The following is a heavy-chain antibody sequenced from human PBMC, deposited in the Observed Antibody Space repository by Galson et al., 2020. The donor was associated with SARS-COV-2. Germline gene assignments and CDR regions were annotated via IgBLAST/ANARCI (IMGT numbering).Heavy chain of an antibody. D-gene: IGHD5-18*01. V-gene: IGHV4-30-2*01. CDR1: AGPPTRGGYS. J-gene: IGHJ2*01. CDR2: IYHSGAT. CDR3: ARRYTYGLSPYWYFDL. Sequence: SETLSLTCAASAGPPTRGGYSWTWIRQPPGQGPECLGYIYHSGATYYNPSLKSRRTISVDRSKNQLSLELSSVTAADTAVYYCARRYTYGLSPYWYFDLWGRGTLVTVSS.